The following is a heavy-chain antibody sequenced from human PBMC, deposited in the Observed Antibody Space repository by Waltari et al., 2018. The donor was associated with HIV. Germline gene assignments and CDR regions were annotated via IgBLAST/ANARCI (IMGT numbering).Heavy chain of an antibody. J-gene: IGHJ3*02. CDR2: ITSHGKNT. CDR1: GFTFSNYP. V-gene: IGHV3-64D*06. CDR3: VKDSGYNSSGGAFDI. D-gene: IGHD3-22*01. Sequence: VQLVESGGGLVQPGGSLRLSCSASGFTFSNYPIPWVRQASGKGLEYVSAITSHGKNTYYVDSVKGRFTISRDNSKNMLYLQMRSLRAEDTALYYCVKDSGYNSSGGAFDIWGQGTMVIVSS.